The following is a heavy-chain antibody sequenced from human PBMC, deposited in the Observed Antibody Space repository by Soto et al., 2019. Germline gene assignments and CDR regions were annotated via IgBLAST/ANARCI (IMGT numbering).Heavy chain of an antibody. CDR2: ISSSSSYI. Sequence: PGGSLRLSCAASGFTFSSYSMNWVRQAPGKGLEWVSSISSSSSYIYYADSVKGRFTISRDNAKNSLYLQMNSLRAEDTAVYYCAVSLYPMVRGVTEGYWGQGTLVTVSS. D-gene: IGHD3-10*01. V-gene: IGHV3-21*01. CDR3: AVSLYPMVRGVTEGY. CDR1: GFTFSSYS. J-gene: IGHJ4*02.